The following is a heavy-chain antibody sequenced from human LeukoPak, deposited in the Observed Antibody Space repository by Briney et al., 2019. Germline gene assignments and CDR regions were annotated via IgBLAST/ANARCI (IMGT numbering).Heavy chain of an antibody. J-gene: IGHJ6*04. CDR1: GFTFTRHA. V-gene: IGHV3-48*03. CDR2: ISSSGSTI. Sequence: PGGSLRLSCGASGFTFTRHAMNWVRQAPGKGLEWVSYISSSGSTIYYADSVKGRFTISRDNAKNSLYLQMNSLRAEDTAVYYCAELGITMIGGVWGKGTTVTISS. D-gene: IGHD3-10*02. CDR3: AELGITMIGGV.